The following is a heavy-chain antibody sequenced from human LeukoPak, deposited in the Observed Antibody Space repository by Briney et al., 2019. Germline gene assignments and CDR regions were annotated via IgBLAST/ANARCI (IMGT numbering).Heavy chain of an antibody. CDR3: ARDLKYYDFWSGYYKYYFDY. CDR2: ISAYNGNT. CDR1: GYTFTSYG. V-gene: IGHV1-18*01. J-gene: IGHJ4*02. Sequence: ASVKVSCKASGYTFTSYGISWVRQAPGQGLEWMGWISAYNGNTNYAQKLQGRATMTTDTSTSTAYMELRSLRSDDTAVYYCARDLKYYDFWSGYYKYYFDYWGQGTLVTVSS. D-gene: IGHD3-3*01.